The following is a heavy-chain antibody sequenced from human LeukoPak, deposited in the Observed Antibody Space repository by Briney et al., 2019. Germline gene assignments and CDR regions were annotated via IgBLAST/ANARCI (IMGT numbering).Heavy chain of an antibody. D-gene: IGHD3-22*01. CDR1: GFTVSSNY. CDR2: IYSGGST. J-gene: IGHJ4*02. V-gene: IGHV3-66*01. Sequence: GGSLRLSCAASGFTVSSNYMSWVRQAPGKGLEWVSLIYSGGSTYYADSVKGRFTISRDNSKSTLYLQMNSPRAEDTAVYYCARDLNGDYYYPLAYWGQGTLVTVSS. CDR3: ARDLNGDYYYPLAY.